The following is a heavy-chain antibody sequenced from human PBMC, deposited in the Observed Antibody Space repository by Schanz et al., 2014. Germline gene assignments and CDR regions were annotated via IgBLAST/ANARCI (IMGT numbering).Heavy chain of an antibody. CDR2: INPSGGST. CDR1: GYTFTSYY. Sequence: QVQLVQSGAEVKKPGASVKVSCKASGYTFTSYYMHWVRQAPGQGLEWMGIINPSGGSTSYAQNFQGRVPMTRDPSLKTAYMEMTDLKFEDAGLYYCAIHYGDRPLWGQGTLIAVSS. D-gene: IGHD4-17*01. J-gene: IGHJ4*02. V-gene: IGHV1-46*01. CDR3: AIHYGDRPL.